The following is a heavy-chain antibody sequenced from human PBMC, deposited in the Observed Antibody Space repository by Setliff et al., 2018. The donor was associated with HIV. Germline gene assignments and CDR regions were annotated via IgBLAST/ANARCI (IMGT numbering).Heavy chain of an antibody. V-gene: IGHV4-59*11. CDR1: GDFSNIPW. Sequence: PSETLSLTCTVSGDFSNIPWWTWMRQSPGLGLQWIGSIHHSGSTYYDPSLKNRVTLSVDTSNNQVSLTLTSVTAADTAVYYCARLGLYYYDSSGYVGGNFDYWGQGTLVTVSS. CDR2: IHHSGST. CDR3: ARLGLYYYDSSGYVGGNFDY. J-gene: IGHJ4*02. D-gene: IGHD3-22*01.